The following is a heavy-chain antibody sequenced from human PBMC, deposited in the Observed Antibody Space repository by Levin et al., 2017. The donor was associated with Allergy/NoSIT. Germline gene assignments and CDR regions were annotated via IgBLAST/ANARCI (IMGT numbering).Heavy chain of an antibody. D-gene: IGHD5-12*01. CDR3: AIDLEGFSGYKPYCYVDV. CDR2: IYVTGST. J-gene: IGHJ6*03. V-gene: IGHV4-61*02. CDR1: GASISRGFYY. Sequence: LRLSCSVSGASISRGFYYWSWIRQPAGEGLEWIGRIYVTGSTTYSPSLKSRVTISLDRSKDQVSLKINSVTAADTAVYYCAIDLEGFSGYKPYCYVDVWGKGTTVTVSS.